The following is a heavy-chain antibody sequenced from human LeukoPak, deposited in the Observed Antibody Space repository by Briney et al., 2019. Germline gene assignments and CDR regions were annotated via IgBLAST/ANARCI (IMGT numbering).Heavy chain of an antibody. Sequence: SETLSLTCTVSGGSISTTSYYWDWIRQPPGKGLEWIGRIYTSGSTNYNPSLKSRVTMSVDTSKNQFSLKLSSVTAADTAVYYCARMYIGAAAGHLDYWGQGTLVTVSS. CDR3: ARMYIGAAAGHLDY. V-gene: IGHV4-39*07. CDR1: GGSISTTSYY. D-gene: IGHD6-13*01. J-gene: IGHJ4*02. CDR2: IYTSGST.